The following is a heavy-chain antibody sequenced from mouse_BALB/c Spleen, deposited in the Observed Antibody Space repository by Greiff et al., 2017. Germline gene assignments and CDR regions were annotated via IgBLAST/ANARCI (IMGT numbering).Heavy chain of an antibody. CDR3: ARRKLGQAMDY. J-gene: IGHJ4*01. CDR2: ISYSGST. D-gene: IGHD4-1*01. Sequence: DVKLHESGPGLVNPSQSLSLTCTVTGYSIPRDYAWNWIRQFPGNKLEWMGYISYSGSTSYTPSLKSRISITRDTSKNQFFLQLNSVTTEDTATYYWARRKLGQAMDYWGQGTSVTVAS. V-gene: IGHV3-2*02. CDR1: GYSIPRDYA.